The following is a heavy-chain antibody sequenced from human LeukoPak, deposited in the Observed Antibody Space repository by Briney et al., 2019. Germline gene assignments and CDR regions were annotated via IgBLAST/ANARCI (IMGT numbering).Heavy chain of an antibody. V-gene: IGHV3-53*01. CDR3: ARGVGYSSSVPRMNMDV. CDR1: EFTVSNNY. D-gene: IGHD6-6*01. Sequence: PGRSLRLSCAASEFTVSNNYMMWVRQAPGKGLEWVSDIYRSGATNYADSVKGRFTISRDTSKNTLYLQMNSLRAEDTAVYYCARGVGYSSSVPRMNMDVWGKGTTVTVSS. J-gene: IGHJ6*03. CDR2: IYRSGAT.